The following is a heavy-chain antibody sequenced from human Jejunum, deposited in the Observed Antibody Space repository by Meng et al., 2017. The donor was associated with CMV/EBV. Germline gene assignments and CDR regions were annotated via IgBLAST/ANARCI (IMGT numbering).Heavy chain of an antibody. Sequence: TNGVGVGWIRQTPGMALEWLALIYWNDGKRYRPGLKSRLTITKVTSKNQVVLTMTNMDPVDTATYYCAHMYDFWSVNYFYYGMDVWGQGTTGTVSS. D-gene: IGHD3-3*01. CDR3: AHMYDFWSVNYFYYGMDV. V-gene: IGHV2-5*01. J-gene: IGHJ6*02. CDR1: TNGVG. CDR2: IYWNDGK.